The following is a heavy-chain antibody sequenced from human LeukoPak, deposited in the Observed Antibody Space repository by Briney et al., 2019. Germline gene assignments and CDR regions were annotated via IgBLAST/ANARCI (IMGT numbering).Heavy chain of an antibody. CDR3: ARLNGYCSSTSCLVNYYGMDV. V-gene: IGHV4-30-2*01. CDR2: IYHSGST. CDR1: GGSISSGGYS. Sequence: SETLSLTCAVSGGSISSGGYSWSWIRQPPGKGLEWIGYIYHSGSTYYNPSLKSRVTISVDRSKNQFSLKLSSVTAADTAVYYCARLNGYCSSTSCLVNYYGMDVWGQGTTVTVSS. D-gene: IGHD2-2*01. J-gene: IGHJ6*02.